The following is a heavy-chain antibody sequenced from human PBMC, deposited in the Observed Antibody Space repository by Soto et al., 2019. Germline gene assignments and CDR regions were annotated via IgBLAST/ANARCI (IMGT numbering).Heavy chain of an antibody. V-gene: IGHV3-15*01. CDR2: IKSKTDGGTT. J-gene: IGHJ6*03. CDR3: SFIPVRGVPYYYYYMDV. D-gene: IGHD3-10*01. CDR1: GFTFSNAW. Sequence: GGSLRLSCAASGFTFSNAWMSWVRQAPGKGLEWVGRIKSKTDGGTTDNAAPVKGRFTISRDDSKNTLYLQMNSLKTEDTAVYYCSFIPVRGVPYYYYYMDVWGKGTTVTVSS.